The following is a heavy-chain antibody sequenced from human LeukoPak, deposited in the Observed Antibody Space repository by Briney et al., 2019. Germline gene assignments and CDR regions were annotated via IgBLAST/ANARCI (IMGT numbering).Heavy chain of an antibody. D-gene: IGHD1-26*01. CDR3: AKDRGGSYHLYFDY. CDR1: GFTFDDYA. J-gene: IGHJ4*02. V-gene: IGHV3-9*01. CDR2: ISWNSGSI. Sequence: PGGSLRLSCAASGFTFDDYAMHWVRQAPGKGLEWGSGISWNSGSIGYADSVKGRFTISRDNAKNSLYLQMNSLRAEDTALYYCAKDRGGSYHLYFDYWGQGTLVTVSS.